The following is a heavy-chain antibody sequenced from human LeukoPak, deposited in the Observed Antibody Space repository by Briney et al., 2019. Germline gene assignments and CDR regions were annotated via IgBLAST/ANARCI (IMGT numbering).Heavy chain of an antibody. V-gene: IGHV3-7*01. Sequence: GGSLRLSCAASGFSVSSNYISWVRQAPGKGLEWVANIKQDGSEKYYVDSVKGRFTISRDNAKNSLYLQMNSLRAEDTAVYYCASLVTSPYDYWGQGTLVTVSS. CDR3: ASLVTSPYDY. CDR2: IKQDGSEK. CDR1: GFSVSSNY. J-gene: IGHJ4*02. D-gene: IGHD2-8*02.